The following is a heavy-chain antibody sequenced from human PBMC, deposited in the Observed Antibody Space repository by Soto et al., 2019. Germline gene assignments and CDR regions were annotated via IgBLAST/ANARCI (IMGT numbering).Heavy chain of an antibody. Sequence: GGSLRLCCAASGFTFRSYSMDWVRQAPGKGLEWVSFISSSTSNIYYADSVKGRFTISRDNAKNSLYLQMNSLRVEDTAVYYCARDLGAYHYFDFWGQGTLVTVXS. V-gene: IGHV3-21*01. CDR3: ARDLGAYHYFDF. CDR2: ISSSTSNI. D-gene: IGHD3-16*01. CDR1: GFTFRSYS. J-gene: IGHJ4*02.